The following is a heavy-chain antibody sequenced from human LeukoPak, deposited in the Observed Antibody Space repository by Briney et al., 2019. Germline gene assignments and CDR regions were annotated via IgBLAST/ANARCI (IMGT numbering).Heavy chain of an antibody. V-gene: IGHV4-39*01. CDR2: IYYSGST. CDR3: ARSLPSAEDY. Sequence: SETLSLTCTVSGGSISSSSYYWGWIRQPPGKGLEWIGSIYYSGSTYYNPSLKSRVTISVDTSKNQFSLKLSSVTAADTAVYYCARSLPSAEDYWGQGTLVTVSS. D-gene: IGHD2-2*01. CDR1: GGSISSSSYY. J-gene: IGHJ4*02.